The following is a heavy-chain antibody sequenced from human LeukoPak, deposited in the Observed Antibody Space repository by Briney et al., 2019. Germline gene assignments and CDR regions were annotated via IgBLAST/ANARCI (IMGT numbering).Heavy chain of an antibody. CDR1: GYTFTDYY. CDR3: ARGAEGSYLFWSSDDAFDI. CDR2: INPHSGDT. Sequence: GASVKVSCKASGYTFTDYYLHWVRQAPGQGLEWMGWINPHSGDTNYAQKFQGRVTMTRDTSISTAYMEVSRLRSDDTAVYFCARGAEGSYLFWSSDDAFDIWGQGTMVTVSS. V-gene: IGHV1-2*02. D-gene: IGHD1-26*01. J-gene: IGHJ3*02.